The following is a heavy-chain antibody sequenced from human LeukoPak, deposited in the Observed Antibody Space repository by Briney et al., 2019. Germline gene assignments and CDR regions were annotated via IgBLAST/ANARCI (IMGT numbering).Heavy chain of an antibody. V-gene: IGHV3-7*01. J-gene: IGHJ1*01. CDR2: MKEDGSDE. CDR1: DFSFSLST. Sequence: GGPLRLSCAVSDFSFSLSTMSWVRQAAGKGLEWVSKMKEDGSDEKYVDSVKGRFTISRDNAKNSLYLQMNSLRHEDTAVYFCVVGGAGGGYFPNWGQGSLVIVSS. CDR3: VVGGAGGGYFPN. D-gene: IGHD3-16*01.